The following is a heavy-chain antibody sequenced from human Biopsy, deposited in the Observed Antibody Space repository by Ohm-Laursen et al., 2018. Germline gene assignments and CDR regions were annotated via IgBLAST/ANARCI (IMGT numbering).Heavy chain of an antibody. V-gene: IGHV4-59*01. D-gene: IGHD3-22*01. Sequence: GTLSLTCTVSGDSISSYYWSWIRQPPGKGLQWIGCIYYTGNTDYNPSLQSRVTISVDTSKNHFSLRLRSMTPADTAMYYCARDRGYYSDRTVPGYFDLWGRGTLVTVSS. CDR3: ARDRGYYSDRTVPGYFDL. J-gene: IGHJ2*01. CDR2: IYYTGNT. CDR1: GDSISSYY.